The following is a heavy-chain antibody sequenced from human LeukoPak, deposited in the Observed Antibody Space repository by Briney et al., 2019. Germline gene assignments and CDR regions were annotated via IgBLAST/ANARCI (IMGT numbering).Heavy chain of an antibody. CDR1: GFTFSTYA. V-gene: IGHV3-23*01. D-gene: IGHD2-15*01. Sequence: PGGSLRLSCVASGFTFSTYAMSWVRQAPGKGLEWVSVIRGAGTTTYYADSVKGRFTISRDNSKNTVFLQMNSLRAEDTAVYYCARGPDIVVVVAATYYFDYWGQGTLVTVSS. J-gene: IGHJ4*02. CDR3: ARGPDIVVVVAATYYFDY. CDR2: IRGAGTTT.